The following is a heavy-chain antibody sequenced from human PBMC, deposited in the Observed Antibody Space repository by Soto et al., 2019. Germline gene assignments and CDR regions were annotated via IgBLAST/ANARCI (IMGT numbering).Heavy chain of an antibody. J-gene: IGHJ4*02. CDR3: ARLKNLYGEYSLDY. V-gene: IGHV4-59*01. CDR2: IFYSGST. CDR1: GGSINSYY. Sequence: PSETLSLTCPVSGGSINSYYWSWIRQPTGKGLDWIGYIFYSGSTKYNPSLQSRLTISRDTSNNHFSLKLTPVTPADTAVYYCARLKNLYGEYSLDYWGQGTRVTVYS. D-gene: IGHD4-17*01.